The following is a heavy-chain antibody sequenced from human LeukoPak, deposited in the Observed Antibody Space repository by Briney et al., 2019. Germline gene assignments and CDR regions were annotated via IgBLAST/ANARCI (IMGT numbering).Heavy chain of an antibody. D-gene: IGHD5-18*01. J-gene: IGHJ4*02. V-gene: IGHV3-23*01. CDR2: ISGSGGST. CDR1: GFTFSSYA. CDR3: AKDLELADTAMDY. Sequence: PGGSLRLSCTASGFTFSSYAMSWVRQAPGKGLEWVSAISGSGGSTYYADSVKGRFTISRDNSKNTLYLQMNSLRAEDTAVYYCAKDLELADTAMDYWGQGTLVTVSS.